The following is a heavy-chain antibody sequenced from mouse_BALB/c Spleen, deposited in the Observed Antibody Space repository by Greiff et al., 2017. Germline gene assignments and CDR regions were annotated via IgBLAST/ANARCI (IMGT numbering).Heavy chain of an antibody. Sequence: DVQLQESGGGLVKPGGSLKLSCAASGFAFSSYDMSWVRQTPEKRLEWVAYISSGGGSTYYPDTVKGRFTISRDNAKNTLYLQMSSLKSEDTAMYYCARHGAYDAMDYWGQGTSVTVSS. CDR3: ARHGAYDAMDY. J-gene: IGHJ4*01. V-gene: IGHV5-12-1*01. CDR2: ISSGGGST. CDR1: GFAFSSYD.